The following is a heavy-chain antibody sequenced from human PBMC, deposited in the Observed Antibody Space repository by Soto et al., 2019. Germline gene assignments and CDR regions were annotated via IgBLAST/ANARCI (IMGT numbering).Heavy chain of an antibody. V-gene: IGHV4-34*01. Sequence: SETLSLTCAVYGGSFSGYYWSWIRQPPGKGLEWIGEINHSGSTNYNPSLKSRVTISVGTSKNQFSLTLSSVTAADTAVYYCARSGYYYLDFDYWGQGTLVTVSS. CDR3: ARSGYYYLDFDY. J-gene: IGHJ4*02. D-gene: IGHD3-22*01. CDR1: GGSFSGYY. CDR2: INHSGST.